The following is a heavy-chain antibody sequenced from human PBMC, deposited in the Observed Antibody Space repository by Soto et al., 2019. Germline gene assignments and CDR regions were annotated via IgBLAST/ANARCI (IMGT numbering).Heavy chain of an antibody. Sequence: GESLKISCKGSGYSFTSYWISWVRQMPGKGLEWMGRIDPSDSYTNYSPSFQGHVTISADKSISTAYLQWSSLKASDTAMYYCASLIYDSSGYYWAPYYFDYWGQGTLVTSPQ. CDR2: IDPSDSYT. D-gene: IGHD3-22*01. CDR1: GYSFTSYW. CDR3: ASLIYDSSGYYWAPYYFDY. J-gene: IGHJ4*02. V-gene: IGHV5-10-1*01.